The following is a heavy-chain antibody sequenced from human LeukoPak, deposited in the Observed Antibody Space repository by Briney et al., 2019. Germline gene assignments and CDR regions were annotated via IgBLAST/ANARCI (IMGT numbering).Heavy chain of an antibody. V-gene: IGHV4-34*01. CDR3: AREGGYCSSTSCYYKFNWFDP. D-gene: IGHD2-2*01. Sequence: SETLSLTCAVYGGSFSGYYWSWIRQRPGKGLEWIGEINHSGSTNYNPSLKSRVTISVDTFKNQFSLKLSSVTAADTAVYYCAREGGYCSSTSCYYKFNWFDPWGQGTLVTVSS. J-gene: IGHJ5*02. CDR2: INHSGST. CDR1: GGSFSGYY.